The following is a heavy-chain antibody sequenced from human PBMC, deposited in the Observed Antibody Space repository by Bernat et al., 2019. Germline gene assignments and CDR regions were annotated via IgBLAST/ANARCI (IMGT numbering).Heavy chain of an antibody. V-gene: IGHV3-15*01. CDR2: IKSKTDGGTT. Sequence: EVQLVESGGGLVKPGGSLRLSCAASGFTFSNAWMSWVRQAPGKGLEWVGRIKSKTDGGTTDYAAPVKGRFTISRDDSKNTLYLQMNSLRAEDTTVYYCAFGDYDILTGLDYWGQGTLVTVSS. J-gene: IGHJ4*02. CDR1: GFTFSNAW. CDR3: AFGDYDILTGLDY. D-gene: IGHD3-9*01.